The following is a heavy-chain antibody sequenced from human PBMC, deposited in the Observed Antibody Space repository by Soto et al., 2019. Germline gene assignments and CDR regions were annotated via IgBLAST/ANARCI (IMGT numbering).Heavy chain of an antibody. CDR3: VKYPFEEQRLVPGAFDN. CDR2: ISSNWGST. Sequence: GGSLRLSCSASGFTFSSYAMHWVRQAPGKGLEYVSAISSNWGSTYYADSVKGRFTISRDNSKNTLYLQMSSLRAEDTAVYYCVKYPFEEQRLVPGAFDNWGQGTMVTV. CDR1: GFTFSSYA. V-gene: IGHV3-64D*06. D-gene: IGHD6-13*01. J-gene: IGHJ3*02.